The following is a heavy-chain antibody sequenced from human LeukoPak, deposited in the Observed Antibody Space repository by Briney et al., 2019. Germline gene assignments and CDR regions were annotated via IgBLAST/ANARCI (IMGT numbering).Heavy chain of an antibody. D-gene: IGHD3-22*01. CDR3: ARQEARGYYYEGLDY. CDR1: GFNVNVNY. J-gene: IGHJ4*02. Sequence: GGSLRLSCAASGFNVNVNYMSWVRQAPGKGLEWVAVISSDGKTYYADSVKGRFTISRDSSKNTLFLQMNSLGPDDTAIYFCARQEARGYYYEGLDYWGQGDLVTVSS. V-gene: IGHV3-53*05. CDR2: ISSDGKT.